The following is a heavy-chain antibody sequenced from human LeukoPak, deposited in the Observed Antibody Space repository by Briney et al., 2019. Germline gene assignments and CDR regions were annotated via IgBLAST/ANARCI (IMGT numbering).Heavy chain of an antibody. V-gene: IGHV4-59*01. J-gene: IGHJ4*02. CDR2: VCYNGTT. CDR1: GDSISSYF. D-gene: IGHD3-16*01. Sequence: SETLSLTCSVSGDSISSYFWAWIRQPPGKGLEWIGYVCYNGTTNYNPSLRNRVAISIDTSKNQFSLKLNSATAADTAVYYCATSGGFNSPRHYWGQGTLVTVSS. CDR3: ATSGGFNSPRHY.